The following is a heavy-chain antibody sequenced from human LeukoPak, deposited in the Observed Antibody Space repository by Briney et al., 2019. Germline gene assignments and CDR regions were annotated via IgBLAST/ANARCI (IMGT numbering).Heavy chain of an antibody. V-gene: IGHV1-46*04. J-gene: IGHJ5*02. Sequence: RASVTVSCKASGYTFTSYYMHWVRQAPGEGGEWMGLINTSGGSTSYAQKLQGRVTMTRDISTSTVYMELSSLRYEDTAVYYCARGPSNYVWFDHWGQGTLVTVSS. CDR3: ARGPSNYVWFDH. CDR2: INTSGGST. CDR1: GYTFTSYY. D-gene: IGHD4-11*01.